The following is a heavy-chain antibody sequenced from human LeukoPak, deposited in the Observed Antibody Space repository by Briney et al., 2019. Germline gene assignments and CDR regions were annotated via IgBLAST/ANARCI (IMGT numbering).Heavy chain of an antibody. Sequence: SVKVSCKASGGTFSSYAISWERQAPGQGLEWMGRIIPILGIANYAQKFQGRVTITADKSTCTAYMELSSLRSEDTAVYYCARGGSYYGSGKDWFDPWGQGTLVTVSS. CDR3: ARGGSYYGSGKDWFDP. CDR2: IIPILGIA. D-gene: IGHD3-10*01. J-gene: IGHJ5*02. V-gene: IGHV1-69*04. CDR1: GGTFSSYA.